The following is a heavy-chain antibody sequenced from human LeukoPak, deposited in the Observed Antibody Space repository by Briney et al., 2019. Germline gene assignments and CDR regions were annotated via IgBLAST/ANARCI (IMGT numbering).Heavy chain of an antibody. Sequence: GGSLRLSCAASGFTVSSNYMSWVRKAPGKGLEWVSVIYSGGSTYYADSVKGRFTISRDNSKNTLYLQMNSLRAEDTAVYYCARGARDTAMFDYWGQGTLVTVSS. V-gene: IGHV3-53*01. D-gene: IGHD5-18*01. CDR1: GFTVSSNY. CDR2: IYSGGST. CDR3: ARGARDTAMFDY. J-gene: IGHJ4*02.